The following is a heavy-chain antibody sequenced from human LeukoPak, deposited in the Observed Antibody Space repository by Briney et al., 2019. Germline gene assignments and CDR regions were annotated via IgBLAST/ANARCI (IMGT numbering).Heavy chain of an antibody. Sequence: GGSLRLSCAASAFTFNTFWMHWVRQAPGKGLVWVSRINGGGSSADYADSVKGRFTISRDNAKNSLYLQMNSLRAEDTAVYYCARGDGITGTRRLFDYWGQGTLVTVSS. V-gene: IGHV3-74*01. CDR2: INGGGSSA. CDR1: AFTFNTFW. D-gene: IGHD1-20*01. J-gene: IGHJ4*02. CDR3: ARGDGITGTRRLFDY.